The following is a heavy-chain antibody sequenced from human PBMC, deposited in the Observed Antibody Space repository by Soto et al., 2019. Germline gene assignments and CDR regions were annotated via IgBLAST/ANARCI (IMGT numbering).Heavy chain of an antibody. V-gene: IGHV3-23*01. CDR3: PHNCGVDCHSVFFY. CDR2: ISGGGGSS. CDR1: GFTFSNNA. J-gene: IGHJ4*02. D-gene: IGHD2-21*02. Sequence: EVQLLESGGGLVQPGGSLRLSCAASGFTFSNNAMSCVRQAPGKGLEWVSGISGGGGSSYYADSVKGRFTISRDNSKNTLYLQMNSLRTEDTAVYYCPHNCGVDCHSVFFYWGQGTLVIVSS.